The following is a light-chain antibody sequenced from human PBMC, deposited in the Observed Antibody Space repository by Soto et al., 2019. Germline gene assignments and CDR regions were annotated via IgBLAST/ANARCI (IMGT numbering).Light chain of an antibody. CDR3: QQYNNWPVLT. CDR2: GAS. CDR1: QSVSSN. Sequence: VMTQAPATLSVSPGERATLSCRASQSVSSNLAWYQQKPGQAPRLLIYGASTRATGIPARFSGSGSGTEFTLTISSLQSEDFAVYYCQQYNNWPVLTFGGGTKV. J-gene: IGKJ4*01. V-gene: IGKV3-15*01.